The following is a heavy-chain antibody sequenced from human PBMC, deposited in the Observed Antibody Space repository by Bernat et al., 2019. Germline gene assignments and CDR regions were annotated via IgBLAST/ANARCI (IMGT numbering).Heavy chain of an antibody. J-gene: IGHJ4*02. V-gene: IGHV4-59*01. Sequence: QVQLQESGPGLVKPSETLSLTCTVSGGSISSYYWSWIRQPPGKGLEWIGYIYYSGSTNYNPSLKSRVTISVDTSKNQFSLKLSSVTAADTAVYYCAGTQLSDDVWSGYYGWGQGTLVTVSS. CDR3: AGTQLSDDVWSGYYG. CDR1: GGSISSYY. CDR2: IYYSGST. D-gene: IGHD3-3*01.